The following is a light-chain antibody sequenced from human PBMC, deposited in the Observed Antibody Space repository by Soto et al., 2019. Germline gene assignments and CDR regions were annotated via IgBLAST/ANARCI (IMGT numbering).Light chain of an antibody. CDR2: EVT. CDR3: SSYRSGSTLVV. J-gene: IGLJ2*01. CDR1: SSDIGGYNY. Sequence: QSALTRPASVSGSPGQSITISCTGTSSDIGGYNYVSWYQQHPGKAPKLMIYEVTHRPSGISDRFSGSKSGNTASLTISGLQAEDEADYYCSSYRSGSTLVVFGGGTKVTVL. V-gene: IGLV2-14*01.